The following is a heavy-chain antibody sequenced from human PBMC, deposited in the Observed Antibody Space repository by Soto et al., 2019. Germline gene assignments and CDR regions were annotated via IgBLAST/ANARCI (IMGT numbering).Heavy chain of an antibody. CDR2: ISYDGSNK. J-gene: IGHJ1*01. D-gene: IGHD3-22*01. CDR1: GFTFSSYG. V-gene: IGHV3-30*18. Sequence: PGGSLRLSCAASGFTFSSYGMHWVRQAPGKGLEWVAVISYDGSNKYYADSVKGRFTISRDNSKNTLYLQMNSLRAEDTAVYYCAKDANYDSSGYEHWGQGTVATVSS. CDR3: AKDANYDSSGYEH.